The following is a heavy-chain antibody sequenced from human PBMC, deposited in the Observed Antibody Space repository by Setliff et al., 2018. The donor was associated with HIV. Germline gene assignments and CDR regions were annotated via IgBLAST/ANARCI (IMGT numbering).Heavy chain of an antibody. J-gene: IGHJ4*02. CDR2: IWYDASKK. CDR3: VKDVVKFWSGSGALDF. D-gene: IGHD3-3*01. Sequence: PGGSLRLSCAASGFNFNSYGMHWVRQAPGKGLEWVALIWYDASKKEYADSVKGRFNILRDDSKKTVDLQMNSLRADDAAVYYCVKDVVKFWSGSGALDFWGPGTLVTVSS. CDR1: GFNFNSYG. V-gene: IGHV3-33*06.